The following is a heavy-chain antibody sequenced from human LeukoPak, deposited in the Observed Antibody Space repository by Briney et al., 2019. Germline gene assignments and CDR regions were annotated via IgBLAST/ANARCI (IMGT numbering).Heavy chain of an antibody. Sequence: GASVKVSCKASGYTFIGYYMHWVRQAPGQGLEWMGWMNPNSGNTGYAQKFQGRVTITRNTSISTAYMELSSLRSEDTAVYYCARAVDIVVVPADNWFDPWGQGTLVTVSS. V-gene: IGHV1-8*03. CDR3: ARAVDIVVVPADNWFDP. J-gene: IGHJ5*02. CDR2: MNPNSGNT. CDR1: GYTFIGYY. D-gene: IGHD2-2*03.